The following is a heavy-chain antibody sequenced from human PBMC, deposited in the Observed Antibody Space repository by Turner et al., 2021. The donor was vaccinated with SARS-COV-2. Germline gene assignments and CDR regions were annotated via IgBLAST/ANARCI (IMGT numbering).Heavy chain of an antibody. CDR1: GGSISSSSYY. CDR2: IYYSGST. J-gene: IGHJ5*02. Sequence: QLQLQESGPGLVKPSETLSLTCPVSGGSISSSSYYWGWFRQPPGKGLDWIGSIYYSGSTYYNPSLKSRVTIFVDTSKNQFSLKLSSVTAADTAVYYGARHWEVAAAAYLARFDPWGQGTLVTVSS. V-gene: IGHV4-39*01. CDR3: ARHWEVAAAAYLARFDP. D-gene: IGHD6-13*01.